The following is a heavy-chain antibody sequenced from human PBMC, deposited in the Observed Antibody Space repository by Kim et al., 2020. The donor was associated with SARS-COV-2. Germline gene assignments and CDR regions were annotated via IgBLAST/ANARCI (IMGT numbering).Heavy chain of an antibody. D-gene: IGHD3-22*01. J-gene: IGHJ4*02. V-gene: IGHV3-30*03. CDR3: AAGYYSDRSGHYYISGAIEY. CDR1: GFRVNNFA. CDR2: ISYDGNHK. Sequence: GGSLRLSCAVSGFRVNNFAMHWVRQAPGKGLEWVAVISYDGNHKYYAESVNGRFTISRDNSKNMSYLRMDNVRAEDTAVFHCAAGYYSDRSGHYYISGAIEYWGQGTLVTVSS.